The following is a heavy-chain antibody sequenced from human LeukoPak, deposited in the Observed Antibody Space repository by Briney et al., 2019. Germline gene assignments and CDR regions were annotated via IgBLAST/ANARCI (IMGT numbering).Heavy chain of an antibody. V-gene: IGHV4-34*01. CDR3: ARDYDSSHLNAFDI. D-gene: IGHD3-22*01. CDR2: INHSGST. CDR1: GGSFSGYY. J-gene: IGHJ3*02. Sequence: SETLSLTCAVYGGSFSGYYWSWIRQPPGKGLEWIGEINHSGSTNYNPSLKSRVTISVDTPKNQFSLQLNSVTPEDTAVYYCARDYDSSHLNAFDIWGQGTMVTVSS.